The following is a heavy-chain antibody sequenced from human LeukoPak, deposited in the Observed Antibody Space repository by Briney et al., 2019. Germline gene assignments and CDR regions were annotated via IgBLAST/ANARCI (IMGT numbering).Heavy chain of an antibody. CDR1: GGSISSSSYY. Sequence: ASETLSLTCTVSGGSISSSSYYWGWIRQPPGKGLEWIGSIYYSGSTYYNPSLKSRVTISVDTSKNQFSLKLSSVTAADTAVYYCARVEMATMVFDYWGQGTLVTVSS. V-gene: IGHV4-39*07. CDR3: ARVEMATMVFDY. D-gene: IGHD5-24*01. CDR2: IYYSGST. J-gene: IGHJ4*02.